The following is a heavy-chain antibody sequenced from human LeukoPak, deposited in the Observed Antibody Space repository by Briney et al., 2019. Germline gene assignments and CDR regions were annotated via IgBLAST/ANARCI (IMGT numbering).Heavy chain of an antibody. CDR2: VHHSGST. CDR3: ARRSTVAGRGRFDP. D-gene: IGHD6-19*01. J-gene: IGHJ5*02. CDR1: GGSIRSTSYY. V-gene: IGHV4-39*01. Sequence: PSETLSLTCTVSGGSIRSTSYYWGWIRQPPGKGLEWLGSVHHSGSTYDNPSLKSRVTISVDTSKNQFSLKLISVTAADTAVYYRARRSTVAGRGRFDPWGQGTLVTVSS.